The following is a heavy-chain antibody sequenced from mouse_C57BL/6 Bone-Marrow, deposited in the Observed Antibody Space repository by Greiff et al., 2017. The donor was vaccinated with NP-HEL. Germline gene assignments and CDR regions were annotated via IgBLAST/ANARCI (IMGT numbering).Heavy chain of an antibody. Sequence: GGGLVQPKGSLKLSCAASGFNFNTYAMNWVRQAPGKGLEWVARIRSKSNNYATYYADSLKDRFTISRDDSESMLYLQMNNLKTEDTAMYYCVRQGYDGYYLDYWGQGTTLTVSS. V-gene: IGHV10-1*01. J-gene: IGHJ2*01. CDR3: VRQGYDGYYLDY. CDR1: GFNFNTYA. CDR2: IRSKSNNYAT. D-gene: IGHD2-3*01.